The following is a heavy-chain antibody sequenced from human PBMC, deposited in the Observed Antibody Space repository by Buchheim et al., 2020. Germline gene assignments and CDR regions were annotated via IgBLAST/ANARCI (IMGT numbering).Heavy chain of an antibody. J-gene: IGHJ6*03. V-gene: IGHV7-4-1*02. CDR2: INTNTGNP. CDR3: ARAHYDFWSGYPGGGYYYMDV. CDR1: GYTFTSYA. Sequence: QVQLVHSGSELKKPGASVKVSCKASGYTFTSYAMNWVRQAPGQGLEWMGWINTNTGNPTYAQGFTGRFVFSLDTSVSTAYLHISSLKAEYTAVYYCARAHYDFWSGYPGGGYYYMDVWGKGTT. D-gene: IGHD3-3*01.